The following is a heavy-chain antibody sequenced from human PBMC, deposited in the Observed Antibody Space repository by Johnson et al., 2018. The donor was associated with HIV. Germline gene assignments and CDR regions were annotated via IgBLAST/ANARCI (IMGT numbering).Heavy chain of an antibody. Sequence: VQLVESGGGLVQPGGSLRLSCAASGFTFSSYAMTWVRQAPGKGLEWVSSISGSGSTIYYADSVKGRFTISRDNAKNSLYLQMNSLRAEDTAVYYCARVPRGLDAFDIWGQGTMVTVSS. J-gene: IGHJ3*02. CDR3: ARVPRGLDAFDI. V-gene: IGHV3-48*03. D-gene: IGHD3-22*01. CDR2: ISGSGSTI. CDR1: GFTFSSYA.